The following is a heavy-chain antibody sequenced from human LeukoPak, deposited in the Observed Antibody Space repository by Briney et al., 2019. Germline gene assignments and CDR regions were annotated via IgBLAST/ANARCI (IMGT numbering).Heavy chain of an antibody. D-gene: IGHD3-3*01. CDR2: INPSGGST. CDR1: GYTFTSYD. V-gene: IGHV1-46*01. Sequence: ASVKVSCKASGYTFTSYDINWVRQAPGQGLEWVGIINPSGGSTSYAQKFQGRVTMTRDTSTSTVYMELSSLRSEDTAVYYCAREGLRFLEWFIPQDYYYGMDVWGQGTTVTVSS. J-gene: IGHJ6*02. CDR3: AREGLRFLEWFIPQDYYYGMDV.